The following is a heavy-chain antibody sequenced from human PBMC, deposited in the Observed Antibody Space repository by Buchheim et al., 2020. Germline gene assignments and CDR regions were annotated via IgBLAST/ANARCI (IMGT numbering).Heavy chain of an antibody. Sequence: QVQLQQWGAGLLKPSETLSLTCAVYGGSFSGYYWSWIRQPPGKGLEWIGEINHSGSTNYNPSLKSRVTISVDTSKNKFSLKLSSVTAADTAVYYCARTTRHCSGGSCYSGLAYYYYGMDVWGQGTT. V-gene: IGHV4-34*01. CDR2: INHSGST. CDR1: GGSFSGYY. D-gene: IGHD2-15*01. J-gene: IGHJ6*02. CDR3: ARTTRHCSGGSCYSGLAYYYYGMDV.